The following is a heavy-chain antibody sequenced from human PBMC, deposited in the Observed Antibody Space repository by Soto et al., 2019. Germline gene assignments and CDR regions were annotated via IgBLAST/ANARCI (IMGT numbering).Heavy chain of an antibody. CDR2: ISYDGSNK. Sequence: GGSLRLSCAASGFTFSSYGMHWVRQAPGKGLEWVAVISYDGSNKYYADSVKGRFTISRDNSKNTLYLQMNSLRAEDTAVYYCAKVGLEGYDSSGYYYEGAFDIWGQGTMVTVSS. J-gene: IGHJ3*02. CDR1: GFTFSSYG. D-gene: IGHD3-22*01. CDR3: AKVGLEGYDSSGYYYEGAFDI. V-gene: IGHV3-30*18.